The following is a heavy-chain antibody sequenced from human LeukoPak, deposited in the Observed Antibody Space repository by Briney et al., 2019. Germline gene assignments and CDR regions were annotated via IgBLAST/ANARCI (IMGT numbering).Heavy chain of an antibody. CDR3: ARDPVVLMVYGWLDYYYMDV. CDR2: ISYDGSNK. V-gene: IGHV3-30*04. D-gene: IGHD2-8*01. Sequence: PGGSLRLSCAASGFTFSSYAMHWVRPAPGKGLEWVAVISYDGSNKYYADSVKGRFTISRDNSKNTLYLQMNSLRAEDTAVYYCARDPVVLMVYGWLDYYYMDVWGKGTTVTVSS. CDR1: GFTFSSYA. J-gene: IGHJ6*03.